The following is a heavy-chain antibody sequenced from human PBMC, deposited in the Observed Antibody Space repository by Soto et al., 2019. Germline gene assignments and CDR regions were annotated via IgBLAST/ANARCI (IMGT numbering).Heavy chain of an antibody. J-gene: IGHJ3*02. D-gene: IGHD4-4*01. V-gene: IGHV1-18*04. CDR3: VRLTGDALDI. Sequence: ASVKVSCKPSGYTFTSNGLSWVRQAPGQGLEWMGWISTNKGNTNYAQKFQGRVTMTTEGSTTTAYMELRSLRSDDTAIYYCVRLTGDALDIWGQGTLVTVSS. CDR1: GYTFTSNG. CDR2: ISTNKGNT.